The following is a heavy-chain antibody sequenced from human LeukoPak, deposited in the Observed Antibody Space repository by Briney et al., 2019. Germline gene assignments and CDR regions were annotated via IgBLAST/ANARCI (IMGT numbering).Heavy chain of an antibody. CDR1: GDTFTSYG. CDR2: IIPIFGTA. Sequence: SVKVSCKASGDTFTSYGISWVRQAPGQGLDWMGGIIPIFGTANYAQKFQGRVTITADGSTSTAYMELSSLRSDDTAVYYCAREGYYDFWSGYYGRSWFDPWGQGTLVTVSS. CDR3: AREGYYDFWSGYYGRSWFDP. V-gene: IGHV1-69*13. J-gene: IGHJ5*02. D-gene: IGHD3-3*01.